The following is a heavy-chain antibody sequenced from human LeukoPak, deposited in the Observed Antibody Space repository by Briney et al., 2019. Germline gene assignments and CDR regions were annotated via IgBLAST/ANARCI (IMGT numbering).Heavy chain of an antibody. J-gene: IGHJ4*02. CDR2: IYPGDCDT. D-gene: IGHD3-3*01. CDR1: GYSFTSYW. V-gene: IGHV5-51*01. CDR3: ARQAGGVGAFDY. Sequence: GESLQISCKGSGYSFTSYWIGWGRQMPGKGRGWMGIIYPGDCDTRYSPSFQGQVTISADKSISTAYLQWSSLKASDTAMYYCARQAGGVGAFDYWGQGTLVTVSS.